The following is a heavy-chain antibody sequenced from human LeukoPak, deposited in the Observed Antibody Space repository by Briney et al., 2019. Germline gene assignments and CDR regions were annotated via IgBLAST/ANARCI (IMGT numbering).Heavy chain of an antibody. Sequence: ASVKVSCKASGYTFTNYGISWVRQAPGQGLEWMGVINPSADSTSYTQKFQGRVSMTRDTSTSTVYMDLSSLRSEDTAVYYCARGRDGYNRDAFDIWGQGTVVTVSS. CDR2: INPSADST. CDR3: ARGRDGYNRDAFDI. V-gene: IGHV1-46*01. D-gene: IGHD5-24*01. CDR1: GYTFTNYG. J-gene: IGHJ3*02.